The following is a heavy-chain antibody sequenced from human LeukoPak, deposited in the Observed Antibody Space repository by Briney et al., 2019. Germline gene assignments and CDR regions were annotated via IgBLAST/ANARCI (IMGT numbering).Heavy chain of an antibody. V-gene: IGHV3-48*04. CDR3: VRDRSGSWDFDY. CDR1: GFTLSSYW. CDR2: ISSSGITI. Sequence: GGSLRLSCAASGFTLSSYWMHCVRQAPGKGLEWVSFISSSGITIYYADSVKGRFTISRNNTANSLYLEMTNLRAGDTAVYYCVRDRSGSWDFDYWGQGTLVTVSS. D-gene: IGHD3-10*01. J-gene: IGHJ4*02.